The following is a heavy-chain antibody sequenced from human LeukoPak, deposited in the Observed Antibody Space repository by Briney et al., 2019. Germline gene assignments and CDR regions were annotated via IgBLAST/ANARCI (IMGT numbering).Heavy chain of an antibody. D-gene: IGHD6-13*01. Sequence: ASVKVSCKASGYTFTGYYMHWVRQAPGQGLEWMGWINPNSGGTKYAQKFQGRVTMTRDTSISTAYMELSRLRSDDTAVYYCARPNHAISIAADRTLDYWGQGTLVTVSS. CDR1: GYTFTGYY. CDR2: INPNSGGT. CDR3: ARPNHAISIAADRTLDY. J-gene: IGHJ4*02. V-gene: IGHV1-2*02.